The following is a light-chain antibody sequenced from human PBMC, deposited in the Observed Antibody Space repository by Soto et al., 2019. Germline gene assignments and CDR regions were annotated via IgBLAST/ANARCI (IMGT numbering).Light chain of an antibody. CDR2: GAS. J-gene: IGKJ3*01. CDR1: QSVSSSY. Sequence: EIVLTQSPGTLSLSPGERATLSCRASQSVSSSYLAWYQQKPDQAPRLLIYGASSRATGIPDRCSGSGSGTDFTLTMSRLEPEDFAVYYCQQYGKTFGPGTKVDIK. V-gene: IGKV3-20*01. CDR3: QQYGKT.